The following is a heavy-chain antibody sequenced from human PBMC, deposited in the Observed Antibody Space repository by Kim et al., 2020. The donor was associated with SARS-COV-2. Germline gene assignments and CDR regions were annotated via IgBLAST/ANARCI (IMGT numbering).Heavy chain of an antibody. V-gene: IGHV4-34*01. D-gene: IGHD3-9*01. CDR1: GGSFSGYY. CDR3: ARERDGYILGNAFDI. CDR2: INHSGST. J-gene: IGHJ3*02. Sequence: SETLSLTCAVYGGSFSGYYWSWIRQPPGKGLEWIGEINHSGSTNYNPSLKSRVTISVDTSKNQFSLKLSSVTAADTAVYYCARERDGYILGNAFDIWGQGTMVTVSS.